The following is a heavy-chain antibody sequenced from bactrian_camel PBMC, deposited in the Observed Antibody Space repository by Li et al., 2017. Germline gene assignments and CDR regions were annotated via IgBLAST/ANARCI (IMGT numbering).Heavy chain of an antibody. V-gene: IGHV3S53*01. CDR3: AADMGAWYHWYH. D-gene: IGHD2*01. Sequence: VQLVESGGGSVQAGGSLTLSCAVSGYLYGGNCLGWTRQAPGKEREGVATTDNFGRTTYADSVKGRFIISKDNANNVYLEMTNLKPEDSAMYYCAADMGAWYHWYHWGQGTQVTVS. CDR1: GYLYGGNC. CDR2: TDNFGRT. J-gene: IGHJ4*01.